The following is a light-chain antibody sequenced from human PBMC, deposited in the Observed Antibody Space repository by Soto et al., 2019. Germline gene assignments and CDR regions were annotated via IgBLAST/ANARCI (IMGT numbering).Light chain of an antibody. CDR3: QQSYSTPPELT. Sequence: DIQMTQSPSSLSASVGDRVTITCGASQSISSYLNWYQQKPGKAPKLLIYAASSLQSGVPSRFSGSGSVTDFTLTISSLQPEDFATYYCQQSYSTPPELTFGGGTKVEIK. CDR2: AAS. J-gene: IGKJ4*01. V-gene: IGKV1-39*01. CDR1: QSISSY.